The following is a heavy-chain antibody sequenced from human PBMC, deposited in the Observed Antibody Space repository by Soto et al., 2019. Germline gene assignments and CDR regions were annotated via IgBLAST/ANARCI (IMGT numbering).Heavy chain of an antibody. CDR3: ARLIPAAQDAFDI. Sequence: QVQLVQSGAEVKKPGASVKVSCKASGYTFTSYAMHWVRQAPGQRLEWMGWINAGNGNTKYSQKFQGRVTITRDTSASTAYMELSSLRSEDTAVYYCARLIPAAQDAFDIWGQGTMVTVSS. V-gene: IGHV1-3*01. CDR1: GYTFTSYA. J-gene: IGHJ3*02. CDR2: INAGNGNT. D-gene: IGHD2-2*01.